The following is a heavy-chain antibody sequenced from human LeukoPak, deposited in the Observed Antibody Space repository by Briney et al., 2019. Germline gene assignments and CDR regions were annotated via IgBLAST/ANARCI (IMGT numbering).Heavy chain of an antibody. CDR2: ISSSSSYI. CDR1: GFTFSIYI. CDR3: ARDSAELDY. V-gene: IGHV3-21*01. D-gene: IGHD1-26*01. Sequence: GGSLRLSCAASGFTFSIYIMNWVRQAPGKGLEWVSSISSSSSYIHYTDSVKGRFTISRDNAKNSLYLQMSSLTAEDTALYYCARDSAELDYWGQGTLVTVSS. J-gene: IGHJ4*02.